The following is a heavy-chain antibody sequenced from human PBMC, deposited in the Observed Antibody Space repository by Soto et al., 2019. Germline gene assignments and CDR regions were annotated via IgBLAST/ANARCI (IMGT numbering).Heavy chain of an antibody. CDR2: IYYSGST. V-gene: IGHV4-31*03. Sequence: SETLSLTCTVSGGSISSGGYYWSWIRQHPGKGLEWIGYIYYSGSTYYNPSLRSRVTISVDTSKNQFSLKLSSVTAADTAVYYCARGVTIFGVVIEVPAWMVANWFDPWGQGTLVTVSS. D-gene: IGHD3-3*01. CDR3: ARGVTIFGVVIEVPAWMVANWFDP. J-gene: IGHJ5*02. CDR1: GGSISSGGYY.